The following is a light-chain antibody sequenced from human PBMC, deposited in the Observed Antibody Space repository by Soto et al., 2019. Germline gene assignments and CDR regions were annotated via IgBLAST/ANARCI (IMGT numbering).Light chain of an antibody. V-gene: IGKV1-39*01. CDR1: QSISSY. CDR2: AAS. Sequence: DIQMPQSPSSLSASVGDRVTITCRASQSISSYLNWYQQKPGKAPKLLIYAASSLQSGVPSRFSGSGSGTDFTLTISSLQPEDFATYYCQQSYSTPITFGQWTRLEIK. J-gene: IGKJ5*01. CDR3: QQSYSTPIT.